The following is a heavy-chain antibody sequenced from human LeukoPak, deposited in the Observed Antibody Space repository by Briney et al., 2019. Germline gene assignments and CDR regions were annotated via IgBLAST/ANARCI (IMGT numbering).Heavy chain of an antibody. J-gene: IGHJ4*02. Sequence: SVKVSCKASGGTFSSYAISWVRQAPGQGLEWMGGIIPIFGTANYAQKFQGRVTITADESTSTAYMGLSSLRSEDTAVYYCARDFCSTSCNLGYWGQGTLVTVSS. D-gene: IGHD2-2*01. V-gene: IGHV1-69*13. CDR2: IIPIFGTA. CDR1: GGTFSSYA. CDR3: ARDFCSTSCNLGY.